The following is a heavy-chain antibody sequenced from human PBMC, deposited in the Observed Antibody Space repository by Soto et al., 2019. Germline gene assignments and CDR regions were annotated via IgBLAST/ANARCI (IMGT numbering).Heavy chain of an antibody. D-gene: IGHD4-17*01. J-gene: IGHJ5*02. Sequence: QVQLQESGPGLVKPSQTLSLTCTVSGGSISSGGYYWSWIRQHPGKGLEWIGYLYYSGSTYYNPSLKSRVTLSVDTSKNQFSLKLSSVTAADTAVYYCARKVTVRGVDPWGQGTLVTVSS. V-gene: IGHV4-31*03. CDR1: GGSISSGGYY. CDR3: ARKVTVRGVDP. CDR2: LYYSGST.